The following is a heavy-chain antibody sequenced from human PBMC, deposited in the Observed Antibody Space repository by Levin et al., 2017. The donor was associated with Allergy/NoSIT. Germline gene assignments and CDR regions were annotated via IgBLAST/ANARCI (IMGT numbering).Heavy chain of an antibody. J-gene: IGHJ4*02. CDR2: IRSKAYGGTT. V-gene: IGHV3-49*03. CDR1: GFMFGDYA. Sequence: GGSLRLSCSASGFMFGDYAMSWFRQAPGKGLECVGFIRSKAYGGTTEYAASVKGRFSISRDDSRSIVYLQMNSLKIEDTAVYYCTRDDVRPGPYFDYWGQGILVTVSS. CDR3: TRDDVRPGPYFDY. D-gene: IGHD3-10*02.